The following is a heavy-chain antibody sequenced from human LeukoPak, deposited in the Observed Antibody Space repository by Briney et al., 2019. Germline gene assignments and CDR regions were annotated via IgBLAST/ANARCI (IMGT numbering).Heavy chain of an antibody. Sequence: SETLSLTCTVSGGSISSGGYYWSWIRQHPGKGLEWIGYIYYSGSTYHNPSLKSRVTISVDTSKNQFSLKLSSVTAADTAVYYCARSPVGVALDYWGQGTLVTVSS. CDR1: GGSISSGGYY. V-gene: IGHV4-31*03. CDR3: ARSPVGVALDY. J-gene: IGHJ4*02. D-gene: IGHD3-10*01. CDR2: IYYSGST.